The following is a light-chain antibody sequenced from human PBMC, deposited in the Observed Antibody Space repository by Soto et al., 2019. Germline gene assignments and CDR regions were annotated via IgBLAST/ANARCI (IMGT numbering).Light chain of an antibody. V-gene: IGKV3-11*01. CDR1: QSVGTF. CDR2: DAS. Sequence: EIGLNQSPATLSLSTGERATLSCRASQSVGTFFAWYQQKPGQAPRLLIYDASNRATGIPARFSGSGSGTDFTLTISSLEPEDFALYYCQQCYNWPQWTFGQGSKVDIK. J-gene: IGKJ1*01. CDR3: QQCYNWPQWT.